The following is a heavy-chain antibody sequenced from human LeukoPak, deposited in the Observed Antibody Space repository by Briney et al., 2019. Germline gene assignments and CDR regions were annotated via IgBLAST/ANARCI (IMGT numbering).Heavy chain of an antibody. CDR1: GFTVGTNS. CDR2: ITPSSTYI. Sequence: GGSLRLSCAASGFTVGTNSMSWVRQSPGKGLEWVSSITPSSTYIYYAESMRGRFTVSRDNAKNSLYLQMNSLTAEDTAVYYCARNLNSPIAVAGSDYWGQGTLVTVSS. V-gene: IGHV3-21*01. J-gene: IGHJ4*02. D-gene: IGHD6-19*01. CDR3: ARNLNSPIAVAGSDY.